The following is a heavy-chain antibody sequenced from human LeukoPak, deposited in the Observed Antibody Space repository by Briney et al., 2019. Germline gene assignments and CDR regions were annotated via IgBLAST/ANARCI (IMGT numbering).Heavy chain of an antibody. CDR3: AKDLGYYDILTGYYSPTNLDY. Sequence: PGGTLRLSCAASGFTFSSYGMSWVRQAPGKGLEWVSGISGSDGSTNYADSVKGRFTIFRENSKNTLYLQMNSLRAEDTAVYYCAKDLGYYDILTGYYSPTNLDYWGQGTLVTVSS. D-gene: IGHD3-9*01. CDR2: ISGSDGST. CDR1: GFTFSSYG. V-gene: IGHV3-23*01. J-gene: IGHJ4*02.